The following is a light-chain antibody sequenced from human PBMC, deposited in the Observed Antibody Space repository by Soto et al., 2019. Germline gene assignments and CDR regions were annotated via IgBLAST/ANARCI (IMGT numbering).Light chain of an antibody. V-gene: IGKV3-20*01. CDR2: GAS. CDR1: QSVYNNY. J-gene: IGKJ1*01. CDR3: QQYGSLSWA. Sequence: EIVLTQSPGTLSLSPGERVTLSCRASQSVYNNYLAWYQQRPGQAPRTLIYGASSRATGIPDRFSGSGSGTDFTLSISGLEPEDSAVYYCQQYGSLSWAFGQGTKVEIK.